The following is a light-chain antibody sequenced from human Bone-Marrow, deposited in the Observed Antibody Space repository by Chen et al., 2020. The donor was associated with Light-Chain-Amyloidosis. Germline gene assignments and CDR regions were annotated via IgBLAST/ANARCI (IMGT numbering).Light chain of an antibody. Sequence: EIVLTQSPGTLSLSPGEGPXLSCRASQTISSNYVTWYQQKFGQAPSRLIYGSSSRATGIPDRFTXSGSXXXFTLXINRLXPEDXXMYYCQQYGTSPLTFGGGTKVEIK. CDR3: QQYGTSPLT. CDR2: GSS. CDR1: QTISSNY. V-gene: IGKV3-20*01. J-gene: IGKJ4*01.